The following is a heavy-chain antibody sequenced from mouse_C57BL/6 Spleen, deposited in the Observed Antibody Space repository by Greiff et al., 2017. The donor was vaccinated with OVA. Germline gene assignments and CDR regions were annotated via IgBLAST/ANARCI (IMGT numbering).Heavy chain of an antibody. D-gene: IGHD2-4*01. Sequence: QVQLQQPGAELVKPGASVKMSCKASGYTFTSYWITWVKQRPGQGLEWIGDIYPGSGSTNYNEKFKSKATLTVDKSSSTAYMQLSSLTSEDSAVYYCARRDYDYWGQGTTLTVSS. CDR2: IYPGSGST. J-gene: IGHJ2*01. CDR1: GYTFTSYW. V-gene: IGHV1-55*01. CDR3: ARRDYDY.